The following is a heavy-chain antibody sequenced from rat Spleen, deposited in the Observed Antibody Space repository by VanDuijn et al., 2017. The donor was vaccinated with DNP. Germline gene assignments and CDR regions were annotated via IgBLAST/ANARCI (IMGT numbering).Heavy chain of an antibody. J-gene: IGHJ2*01. CDR1: GYSITSSYR. CDR2: INSEGST. D-gene: IGHD1-11*01. Sequence: EVQLQESGPGLVKPSQSLSLTCSVTGYSITSSYRWNWIRKFPGNKLEWMGYINSEGSTYYNPSLKSRISITRDTSKNQFFLQVNSVISEDTATYYCARWRIGPHYFDYWGQGVMVTVSS. V-gene: IGHV3-3*01. CDR3: ARWRIGPHYFDY.